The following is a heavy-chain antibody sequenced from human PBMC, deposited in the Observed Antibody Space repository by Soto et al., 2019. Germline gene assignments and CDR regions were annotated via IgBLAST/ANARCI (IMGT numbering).Heavy chain of an antibody. CDR1: GFTFSSYG. Sequence: QVQLVESGGGVVQPGRSLRLSCAASGFTFSSYGMHWVGQAPGKGLEWVAVIWYDGSNKYYADSVKGRFTISRDNSKNTLYLQMNSLRAEDTAVYYCARGVLSYGDYVPDYWGQGTLVTVSS. D-gene: IGHD4-17*01. CDR2: IWYDGSNK. J-gene: IGHJ4*02. V-gene: IGHV3-33*01. CDR3: ARGVLSYGDYVPDY.